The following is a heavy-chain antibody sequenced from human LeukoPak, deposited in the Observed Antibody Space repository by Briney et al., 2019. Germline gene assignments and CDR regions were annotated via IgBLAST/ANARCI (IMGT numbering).Heavy chain of an antibody. CDR3: ARSYCSSTSCYYYFDY. V-gene: IGHV1-69*05. CDR1: GGTFSSYA. CDR2: IIPIFGTA. Sequence: SVKVSCKASGGTFSSYAISWVRQAPGQGLEWMGGIIPIFGTANYAQKFQGRATITTDESTSTAYMELSSLRSEDTAVYYCARSYCSSTSCYYYFDYWGQGTLVTVSS. D-gene: IGHD2-2*01. J-gene: IGHJ4*02.